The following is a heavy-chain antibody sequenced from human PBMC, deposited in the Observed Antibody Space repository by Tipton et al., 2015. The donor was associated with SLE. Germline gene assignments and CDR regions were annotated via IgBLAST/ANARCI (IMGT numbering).Heavy chain of an antibody. J-gene: IGHJ4*02. D-gene: IGHD3-10*01. Sequence: YYNPSLKGRVTISVDASKNQFSLKLSSVTAADTAVYYCARQAGGDYWGQGTLVTVSS. V-gene: IGHV4-39*07. CDR3: ARQAGGDY.